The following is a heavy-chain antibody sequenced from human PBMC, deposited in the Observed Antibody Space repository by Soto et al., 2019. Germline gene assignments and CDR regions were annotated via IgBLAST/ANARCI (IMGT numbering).Heavy chain of an antibody. D-gene: IGHD3-22*01. CDR1: VFTFSNFG. CDR2: ISGSGGST. Sequence: PGGSLRLSCVASVFTFSNFGLNWVRQAPGKGLEWVSAISGSGGSTYYADSVKGRFTISRDNSKNTLYLQMNSLRAEDTAVYYCAKGRSSGYYPRDYYGMDVWGQGTTVTVSS. CDR3: AKGRSSGYYPRDYYGMDV. J-gene: IGHJ6*02. V-gene: IGHV3-23*01.